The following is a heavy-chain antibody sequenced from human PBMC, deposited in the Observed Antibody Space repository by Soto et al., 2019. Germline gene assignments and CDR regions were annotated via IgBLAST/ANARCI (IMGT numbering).Heavy chain of an antibody. CDR2: ISFDGRNE. CDR1: GFAFNNYG. CDR3: AKTGVSMVRGVPQGFDH. V-gene: IGHV3-30*18. J-gene: IGHJ4*02. D-gene: IGHD3-10*01. Sequence: QMQLEESGGGVVQPGTSLRLSCAASGFAFNNYGMHWVRQAPGKGLEWVAFISFDGRNEYYGESVKGRFTISRDNSKNMLFLQMDSVRHEDTALYYCAKTGVSMVRGVPQGFDHWCQGTLVTVSS.